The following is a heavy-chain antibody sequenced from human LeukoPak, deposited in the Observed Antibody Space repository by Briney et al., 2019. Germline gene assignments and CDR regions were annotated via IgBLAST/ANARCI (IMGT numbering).Heavy chain of an antibody. Sequence: SETLSLTCAVYGGSFSGYYWSWIRQHPGKGLEWIGYIYYSGSTYYNPSLKSRVTISVDTSKNQFSLKLSSVTAADTAVYYCARDQKYYFDYWGQGTLVTVSS. CDR3: ARDQKYYFDY. V-gene: IGHV4-31*11. J-gene: IGHJ4*02. CDR2: IYYSGST. CDR1: GGSFSGYY.